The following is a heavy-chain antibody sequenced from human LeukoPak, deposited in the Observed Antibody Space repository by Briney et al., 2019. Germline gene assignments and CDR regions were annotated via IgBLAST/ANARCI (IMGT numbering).Heavy chain of an antibody. CDR3: ARIDCTTISCYSSGYSFDI. CDR2: ISTSANT. J-gene: IGHJ3*02. Sequence: SETLSLTCSVSGGSITSDTYYWSWIRQPAGKGLEWIGRISTSANTNYNPSLESRVTISLDTSKNQFSLRLTSVTAADTAVYFCARIDCTTISCYSSGYSFDIWGQGTMVTVSS. CDR1: GGSITSDTYY. V-gene: IGHV4-61*02. D-gene: IGHD2-2*02.